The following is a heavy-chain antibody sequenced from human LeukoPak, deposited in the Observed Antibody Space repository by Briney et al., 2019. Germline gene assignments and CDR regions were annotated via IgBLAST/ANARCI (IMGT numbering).Heavy chain of an antibody. V-gene: IGHV4-38-2*02. J-gene: IGHJ4*02. Sequence: SETLSLTCTVSGYSISSGYYWGWIRQPPGKGLEWIGSIYHSGSTYYNPSLKSRVTISVDTSKNRFSLKLSSVTAADTAVYYCARDHQGELRLTNFDYWGQGTRVTFSS. CDR1: GYSISSGYY. CDR2: IYHSGST. CDR3: ARDHQGELRLTNFDY. D-gene: IGHD1-7*01.